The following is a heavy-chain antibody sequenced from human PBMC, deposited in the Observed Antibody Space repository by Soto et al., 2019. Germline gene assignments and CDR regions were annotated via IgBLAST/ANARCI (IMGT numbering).Heavy chain of an antibody. Sequence: PGGSLRLXCAASGFTFSNAWINWVRQAPGKGLEWVGRIKSRTDGGTTDYAAPVKGRFAISRDDSNNMVYLQMNSMKIEDTAVYYCTTDSYSTIIIVRFDYWGHGTLVTVSS. V-gene: IGHV3-15*07. CDR1: GFTFSNAW. CDR3: TTDSYSTIIIVRFDY. J-gene: IGHJ4*01. CDR2: IKSRTDGGTT. D-gene: IGHD3-22*01.